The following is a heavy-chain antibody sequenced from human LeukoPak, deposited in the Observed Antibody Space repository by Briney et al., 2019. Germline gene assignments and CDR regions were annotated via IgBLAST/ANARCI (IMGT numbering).Heavy chain of an antibody. J-gene: IGHJ4*02. CDR3: ARDSYPRYSSSWYGFDY. V-gene: IGHV4-59*01. D-gene: IGHD6-13*01. Sequence: SETLSLTCTVSGGSINNYYWSWVRQPPGAGLEWLAYIYYTGSTNYNPSLKTRLTISVDTSKNQFSLKLSSVTAADTAVYYCARDSYPRYSSSWYGFDYWGQGTLVTVSS. CDR1: GGSINNYY. CDR2: IYYTGST.